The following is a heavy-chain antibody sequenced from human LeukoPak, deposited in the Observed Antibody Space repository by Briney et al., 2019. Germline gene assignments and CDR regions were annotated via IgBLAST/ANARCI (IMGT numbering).Heavy chain of an antibody. CDR3: AKATEYNWSDGSGREFDF. D-gene: IGHD1-1*01. V-gene: IGHV3-23*01. CDR2: IGGSGGNT. CDR1: GFTFSSYA. Sequence: PGGSLRLSCAASGFTFSSYAMSWVRQAPGKGLDWVSAIGGSGGNTYYPDSVKGRFTISRDSSKNTLYLQMNNLRADDTAVYYCAKATEYNWSDGSGREFDFWGQGTPVTVSS. J-gene: IGHJ4*02.